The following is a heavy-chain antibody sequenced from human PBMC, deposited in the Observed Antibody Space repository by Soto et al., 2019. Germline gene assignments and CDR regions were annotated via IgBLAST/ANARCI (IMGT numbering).Heavy chain of an antibody. D-gene: IGHD2-15*01. CDR3: ASDIVVVVGTVRSYFQH. Sequence: GASVKVSCKASGGTFSSYTISWVRQAPGQGLEWMGRIIPILGIANYAQKFQGRVTITADKSTSTAYMELSSLRSEDTAVYYCASDIVVVVGTVRSYFQHWGQGTPVTVSS. CDR1: GGTFSSYT. CDR2: IIPILGIA. J-gene: IGHJ1*01. V-gene: IGHV1-69*02.